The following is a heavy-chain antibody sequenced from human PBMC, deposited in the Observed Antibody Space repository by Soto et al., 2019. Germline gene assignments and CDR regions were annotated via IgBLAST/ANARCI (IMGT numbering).Heavy chain of an antibody. CDR3: AKDSKHYYDSSGYYGH. D-gene: IGHD3-22*01. CDR1: GFTFDDYA. Sequence: EVQLVESGGGLVQPGRSLRLSCAASGFTFDDYAMHWVRQAPGKGLEWVSGISWNSGSIGYADSVKGRFTISRDNAKNSLYLQMNSLRAEDTALYYCAKDSKHYYDSSGYYGHWGQGTLVTVSS. CDR2: ISWNSGSI. J-gene: IGHJ4*02. V-gene: IGHV3-9*01.